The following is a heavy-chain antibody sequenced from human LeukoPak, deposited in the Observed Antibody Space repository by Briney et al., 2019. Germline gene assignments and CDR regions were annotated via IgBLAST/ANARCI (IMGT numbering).Heavy chain of an antibody. CDR1: GFTFSSCA. Sequence: HPGGSLRLSCAASGFTFSSCAMSGVRQAPGEGREWVSNIIGSSGSTNYAYSVKVRFRFSSDNYKNMVYLQMKSLRVEDKAVYYCAKDLPDYGDYIEGYWGQGTLVTVSS. CDR3: AKDLPDYGDYIEGY. J-gene: IGHJ4*02. CDR2: IIGSSGST. D-gene: IGHD4-17*01. V-gene: IGHV3-23*01.